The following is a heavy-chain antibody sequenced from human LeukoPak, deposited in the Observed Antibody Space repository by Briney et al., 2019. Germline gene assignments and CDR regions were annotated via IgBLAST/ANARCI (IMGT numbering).Heavy chain of an antibody. Sequence: GGSLRLSCAASGFTFSTYWMSWIRQAPGKEPEGVADINQDGSEEYYVQSVRGRFTFSRDNAQNAVFLQMTNLRPADTALYYCATWKMELQRNAFDFWGQGTVVTVSS. CDR2: INQDGSEE. D-gene: IGHD1-26*01. CDR1: GFTFSTYW. CDR3: ATWKMELQRNAFDF. V-gene: IGHV3-7*01. J-gene: IGHJ3*01.